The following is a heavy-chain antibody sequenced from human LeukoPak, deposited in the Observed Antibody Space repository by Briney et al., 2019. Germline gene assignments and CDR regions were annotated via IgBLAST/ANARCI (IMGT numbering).Heavy chain of an antibody. Sequence: SETLSLTCTVSGGSISSYYWSWIRQPAGKGLEWIGRIYTSGSTNYNPSLKSRVTISVDTSKNQFSLKLSSVTAADTAVYYCARTARITIFGVVDSTLFDYWGQGTLVTVSS. D-gene: IGHD3-3*01. CDR2: IYTSGST. CDR3: ARTARITIFGVVDSTLFDY. J-gene: IGHJ4*02. CDR1: GGSISSYY. V-gene: IGHV4-4*07.